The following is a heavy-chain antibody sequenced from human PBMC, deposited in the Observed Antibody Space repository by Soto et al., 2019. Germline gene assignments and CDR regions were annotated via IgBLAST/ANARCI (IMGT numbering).Heavy chain of an antibody. CDR1: RFSLSTSGVG. Sequence: QITLKESGPTLVRPTQTLTLTCTFSRFSLSTSGVGVGWIRQPPGKALEWLALIYWDDDKRYSPSLKSRLTITTDTSKHPEVLTLTNIDPVDTATYYCAHSRCGGDCLQSYSSHYYYGMDVWGQGTTVTVSS. CDR3: AHSRCGGDCLQSYSSHYYYGMDV. J-gene: IGHJ6*02. V-gene: IGHV2-5*02. D-gene: IGHD2-21*02. CDR2: IYWDDDK.